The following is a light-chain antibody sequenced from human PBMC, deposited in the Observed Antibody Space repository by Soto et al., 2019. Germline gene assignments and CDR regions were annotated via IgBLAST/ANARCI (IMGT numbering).Light chain of an antibody. CDR3: SSYTSSSTPV. Sequence: QSVLTQPASWSGSPGQSITISCTGTSSDVGGYNYVSWYQQHPGKAPKLMIYDVSNRPSGVSNRFSGSKSGNTASLTISGLQAEDEADYYCSSYTSSSTPVFGTGTKVTVL. CDR2: DVS. CDR1: SSDVGGYNY. V-gene: IGLV2-14*01. J-gene: IGLJ1*01.